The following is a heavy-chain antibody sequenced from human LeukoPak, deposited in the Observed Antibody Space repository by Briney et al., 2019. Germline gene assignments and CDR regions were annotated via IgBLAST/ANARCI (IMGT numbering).Heavy chain of an antibody. J-gene: IGHJ5*02. CDR1: GGSISSYY. V-gene: IGHV4-4*09. D-gene: IGHD5-18*01. CDR3: ARESVDTAMVSGGGNWFDP. CDR2: IYTSGST. Sequence: SETLSLTCTVSGGSISSYYWSWIRQPPGKGLEWIGYIYTSGSTNYNPSLKSRVTISVDTSKNQFSLKLSSVTAADTAVYYCARESVDTAMVSGGGNWFDPWGQGTLVTVSS.